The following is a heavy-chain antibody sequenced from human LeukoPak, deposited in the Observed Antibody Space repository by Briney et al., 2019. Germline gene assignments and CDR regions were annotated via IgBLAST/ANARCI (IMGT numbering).Heavy chain of an antibody. D-gene: IGHD1-26*01. V-gene: IGHV4-59*01. CDR1: GGSITNSY. Sequence: SETLSLTCTVSGGSITNSYWAWIRQPPGKGLEWIGYIYYSGSTNYNPSLKSRVTISVDTSKNQFSLKLSSVTAADTAVYYCARLGVGAYAFDIWGQGTMVTVSS. CDR2: IYYSGST. J-gene: IGHJ3*02. CDR3: ARLGVGAYAFDI.